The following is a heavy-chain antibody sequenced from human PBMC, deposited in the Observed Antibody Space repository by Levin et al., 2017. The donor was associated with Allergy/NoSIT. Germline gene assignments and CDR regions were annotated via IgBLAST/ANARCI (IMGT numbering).Heavy chain of an antibody. CDR3: AKFFGYGYYFDY. V-gene: IGHV3-23*01. D-gene: IGHD5-18*01. J-gene: IGHJ4*02. Sequence: GESLKISCAASGFTFSSYAMSWVRQAPGKGLEWVSAISGSGGSTYYADSVKGRFTISRDNSKNTLYLQMNSLRAEDTAVYYCAKFFGYGYYFDYWGQGTLVTVSS. CDR1: GFTFSSYA. CDR2: ISGSGGST.